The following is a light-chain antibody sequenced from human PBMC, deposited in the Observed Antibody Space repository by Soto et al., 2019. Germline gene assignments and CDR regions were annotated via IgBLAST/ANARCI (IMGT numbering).Light chain of an antibody. CDR3: QQYGNSPSVT. J-gene: IGKJ5*01. V-gene: IGKV3-20*01. CDR1: QTVSSTY. Sequence: EIVLTQSPATLSLSPGERATLSCRASQTVSSTYLAWYQQKPGQAPRLLIYDASIRATGIPDRFSGSASGTAFTLTISRLEPEDFAVYYCQQYGNSPSVTFGQGTRLEIK. CDR2: DAS.